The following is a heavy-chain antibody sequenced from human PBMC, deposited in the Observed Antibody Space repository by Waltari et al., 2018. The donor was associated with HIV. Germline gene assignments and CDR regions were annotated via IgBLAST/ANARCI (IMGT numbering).Heavy chain of an antibody. CDR2: IDSSGMT. CDR3: AKDIRPGWYFDL. CDR1: GFTVSSNY. V-gene: IGHV3-66*01. J-gene: IGHJ2*01. Sequence: EEQLVESGGGLVQPGGSLRLYCAASGFTVSSNYMNWVRQAPGKGLECVAVIDSSGMTYYADSVKCRVTIARDNSKTTLYRQMNSLRAEDTAVYYCAKDIRPGWYFDLWGRGTLVTVSS.